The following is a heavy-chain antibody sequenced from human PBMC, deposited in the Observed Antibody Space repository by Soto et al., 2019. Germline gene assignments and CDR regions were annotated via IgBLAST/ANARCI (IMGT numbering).Heavy chain of an antibody. CDR2: IYPGDSET. V-gene: IGHV5-51*01. CDR1: GYTFSNLW. CDR3: ARGPRSSPYFDY. D-gene: IGHD6-13*01. Sequence: GASLKISCQCSGYTFSNLWIAWVRQLPGKGLEYMGIIYPGDSETRYSPSFHGKVTISADRSIGTAYLQWSSLEASDSAFYFCARGPRSSPYFDYWGQGALVTVS. J-gene: IGHJ4*02.